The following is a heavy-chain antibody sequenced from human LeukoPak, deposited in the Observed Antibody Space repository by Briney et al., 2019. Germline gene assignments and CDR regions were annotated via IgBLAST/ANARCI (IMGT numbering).Heavy chain of an antibody. V-gene: IGHV4-31*03. CDR3: ARHRPLGEAFDI. Sequence: PSETLSLTCTVSGGSISSGGYYWSWIRQHPGKGLEWIGYIYYSGSTYYNPSLKSRVTISVDTSKNQFSLKLSSVTAADTAVYYCARHRPLGEAFDIWGQGTMVTVSS. J-gene: IGHJ3*02. CDR2: IYYSGST. CDR1: GGSISSGGYY.